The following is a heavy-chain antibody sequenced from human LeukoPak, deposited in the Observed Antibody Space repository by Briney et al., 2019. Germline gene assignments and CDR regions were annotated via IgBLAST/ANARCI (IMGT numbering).Heavy chain of an antibody. V-gene: IGHV4-4*02. Sequence: SGTLSLTCAVSGDSITSSYWWSWVRQAPGKGLEWIGEISHGGSTDYNPSLKSRVTISVDKSKNQFSLRLTSVTAADTAMYYCARLDNWFDPWGQGTLVTVSS. CDR3: ARLDNWFDP. CDR1: GDSITSSYW. CDR2: ISHGGST. J-gene: IGHJ5*02.